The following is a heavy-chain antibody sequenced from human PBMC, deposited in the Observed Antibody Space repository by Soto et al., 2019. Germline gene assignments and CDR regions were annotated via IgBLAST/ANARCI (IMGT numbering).Heavy chain of an antibody. J-gene: IGHJ4*02. Sequence: GGSLRLSCAASGFTFSSYAMHWVRQAPGKGLEWVAVISYDGSNKYYADSVKGRFTISRDNSKNTLYLQMDSLRAEDTAVYYCAKDVELTGNDYDFWSGYYYWGQGTLVTVSS. V-gene: IGHV3-30-3*01. CDR2: ISYDGSNK. D-gene: IGHD3-3*01. CDR3: AKDVELTGNDYDFWSGYYY. CDR1: GFTFSSYA.